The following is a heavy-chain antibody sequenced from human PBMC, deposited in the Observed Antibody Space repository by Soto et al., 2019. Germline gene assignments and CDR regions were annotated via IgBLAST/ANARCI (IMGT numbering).Heavy chain of an antibody. Sequence: GASVKVSCKASGYTFTSYDINWVRQATGQGLEWMGWMNPNSGNTGYAQKFQGRVTMTRNTSISTAYMELSSLRAEDTAVYYCALDYDFWSGYRPLGTNYFDCWGQGTLVTVSS. D-gene: IGHD3-3*01. V-gene: IGHV1-8*01. CDR1: GYTFTSYD. CDR2: MNPNSGNT. J-gene: IGHJ4*02. CDR3: ALDYDFWSGYRPLGTNYFDC.